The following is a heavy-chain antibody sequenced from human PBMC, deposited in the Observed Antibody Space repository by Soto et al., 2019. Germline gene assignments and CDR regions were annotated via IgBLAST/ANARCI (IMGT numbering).Heavy chain of an antibody. CDR2: INPSGGST. J-gene: IGHJ5*02. V-gene: IGHV1-46*01. D-gene: IGHD1-26*01. CDR1: GYTFTSYY. CDR3: ARDGIVGATTVYWCDP. Sequence: QVQLVQSGAEVKKPGASVKVSCKASGYTFTSYYMHWVRQAPGQGLEWMGIINPSGGSTSYAQKFQGRVTMTRDTSTSTVYMELSSLRSEDTAVYYCARDGIVGATTVYWCDPWGQGTLVTVSS.